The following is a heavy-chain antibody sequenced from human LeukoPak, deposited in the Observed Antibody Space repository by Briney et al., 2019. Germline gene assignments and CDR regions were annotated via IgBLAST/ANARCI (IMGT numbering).Heavy chain of an antibody. CDR3: ARVLGYSYGYADY. Sequence: GGSPRLSCAASVFIFSDYYMSWIRQAPGKGLEWVSYISPSGSANYYADSVKGRFTVSRDNAQNSLYLQMNSLRTEDTAVYYCARVLGYSYGYADYWGQGTLVTVSS. J-gene: IGHJ4*02. V-gene: IGHV3-11*01. CDR1: VFIFSDYY. D-gene: IGHD5-18*01. CDR2: ISPSGSAN.